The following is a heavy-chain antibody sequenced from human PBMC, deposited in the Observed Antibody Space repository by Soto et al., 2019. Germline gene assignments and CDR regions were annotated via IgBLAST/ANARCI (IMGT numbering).Heavy chain of an antibody. V-gene: IGHV3-21*01. CDR2: ISSTTNYI. Sequence: VGSLRLSCAASGFTFSRYSMNWVRQAPGKGLEWVSSISSTTNYIYYADSMKGRFTVSRDNAKNSVYLDMNSLSAEDTAVYYCARESEDLTSNFDYWGQGTLVTVSS. CDR3: ARESEDLTSNFDY. CDR1: GFTFSRYS. J-gene: IGHJ4*02.